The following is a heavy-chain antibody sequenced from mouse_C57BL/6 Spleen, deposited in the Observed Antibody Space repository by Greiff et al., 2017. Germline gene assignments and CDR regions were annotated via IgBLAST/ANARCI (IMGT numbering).Heavy chain of an antibody. D-gene: IGHD2-1*01. CDR1: GYAFTNYL. J-gene: IGHJ4*01. CDR3: ASGRGNFDYYAMDY. CDR2: INPGSGGT. V-gene: IGHV1-54*01. Sequence: QVQLQQSGAELVRPGTSVKVSCKASGYAFTNYLIEWVKQRPGQGLEWIGVINPGSGGTNYNEKFKGKATLTADKSSSTAYMQLSSLTSEDSAVYFCASGRGNFDYYAMDYWGQGTSVTVSS.